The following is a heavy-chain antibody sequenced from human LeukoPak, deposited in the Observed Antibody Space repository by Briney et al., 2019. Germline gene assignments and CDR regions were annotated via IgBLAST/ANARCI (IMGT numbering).Heavy chain of an antibody. Sequence: GGSLRLSCAASGFTFSSYSINWVRQAPGKGLEWVSYISSSSSTIHYADSVKGRFTISRDNAKNSLYLQMNSLRAEDTAVYYCASRAIVGTTSKWYYFDYWGQGTLVTVSS. CDR3: ASRAIVGTTSKWYYFDY. D-gene: IGHD1-26*01. CDR1: GFTFSSYS. CDR2: ISSSSSTI. V-gene: IGHV3-48*01. J-gene: IGHJ4*02.